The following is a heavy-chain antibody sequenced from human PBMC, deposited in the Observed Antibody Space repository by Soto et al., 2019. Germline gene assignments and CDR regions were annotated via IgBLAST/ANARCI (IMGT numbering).Heavy chain of an antibody. D-gene: IGHD3-10*01. CDR1: GFTYGAYE. Sequence: EVQLVESGGGLVQPGGSLRLSCAVSGFTYGAYEMNWVRQAPGKGLEWVAYISSSGSIRYYADSVQGRFTISRDNADHSLYLLMTSLRAEDTAVYYCARELRTLDRGVTYSMDVWGQGTTVTVTS. J-gene: IGHJ6*02. CDR2: ISSSGSIR. CDR3: ARELRTLDRGVTYSMDV. V-gene: IGHV3-48*03.